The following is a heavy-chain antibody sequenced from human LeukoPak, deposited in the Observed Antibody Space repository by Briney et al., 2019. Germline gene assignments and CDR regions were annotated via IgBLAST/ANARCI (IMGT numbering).Heavy chain of an antibody. V-gene: IGHV4-59*01. D-gene: IGHD5-24*01. Sequence: SETLSLTCTVSGVPISSYYWSWIRQPPGKGLEWIGYIYYSGSTNYNPSLKSRVTISVDTSKNQFSLKLSSVTAGDTAVYYCVRDRERAFDIWGQGTMVTVSS. J-gene: IGHJ3*02. CDR2: IYYSGST. CDR1: GVPISSYY. CDR3: VRDRERAFDI.